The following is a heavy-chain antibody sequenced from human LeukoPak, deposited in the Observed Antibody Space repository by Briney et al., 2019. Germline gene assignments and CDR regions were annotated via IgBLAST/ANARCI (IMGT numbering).Heavy chain of an antibody. V-gene: IGHV1-69*13. CDR3: ARGDPVTTYYYYGMDV. CDR2: IIPIFGTA. D-gene: IGHD4-17*01. CDR1: GGTFSSYA. J-gene: IGHJ6*02. Sequence: ASVKVSCKASGGTFSSYAISWVRQAPGQGLEWMGGIIPIFGTANDAQKFQGRVTITADESTSTAYMELSSLRSEDTAVYYCARGDPVTTYYYYGMDVWGQGTTVTVSS.